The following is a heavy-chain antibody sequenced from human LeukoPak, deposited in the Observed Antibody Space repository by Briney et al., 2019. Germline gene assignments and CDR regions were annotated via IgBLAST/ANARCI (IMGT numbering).Heavy chain of an antibody. CDR1: GYTFTGYY. V-gene: IGHV1-69*06. CDR3: ARGYEMSGEYSSSWYSPPDNWFDP. Sequence: GASVKVSCKASGYTFTGYYMHWVRQAPGQRLEWRGGIIPIFGTANYAQKFQGRVTITADKSTSTAYMQLSSLRSEDTAVYYCARGYEMSGEYSSSWYSPPDNWFDPWGQGTLVTVSS. CDR2: IIPIFGTA. J-gene: IGHJ5*02. D-gene: IGHD6-13*01.